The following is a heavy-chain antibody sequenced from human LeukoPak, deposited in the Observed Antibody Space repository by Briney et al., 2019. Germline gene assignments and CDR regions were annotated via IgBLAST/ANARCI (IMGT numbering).Heavy chain of an antibody. CDR2: MNPNSGNT. D-gene: IGHD3-3*01. Sequence: ASVKVSCKASGYTFTRYDINWVRQAPGQGLEWMGWMNPNSGNTGYAQKFQGRVTMTRNTSISTAYMELSSLRSEDTAVYYCARGRAIFGVAVYYFDYWGQGTLVTVSS. CDR3: ARGRAIFGVAVYYFDY. J-gene: IGHJ4*02. V-gene: IGHV1-8*01. CDR1: GYTFTRYD.